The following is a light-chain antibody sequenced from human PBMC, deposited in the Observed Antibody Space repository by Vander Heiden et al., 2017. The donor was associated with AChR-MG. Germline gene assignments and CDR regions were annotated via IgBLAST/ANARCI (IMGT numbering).Light chain of an antibody. CDR2: GDS. Sequence: QAVLTQPPSVSGAPGQRVTISCSGNGSTIGAGYDVHWYQMLPGTAPKLLIYGDSNRPSGVPDRFSGSKSGTSASLAITGLQAEDEADYYCQSHDSTLSAYVFGGGTRVTVL. V-gene: IGLV1-40*01. J-gene: IGLJ3*02. CDR3: QSHDSTLSAYV. CDR1: GSTIGAGYD.